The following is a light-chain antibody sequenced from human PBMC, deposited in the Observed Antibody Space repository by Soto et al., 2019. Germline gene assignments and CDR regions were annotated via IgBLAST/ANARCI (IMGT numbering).Light chain of an antibody. CDR2: EVT. V-gene: IGLV2-23*02. Sequence: QSVLTQPASVSGSPGQSITISCTGTSRDVGSYNLVSWYQHHPGRAPKLMIYEVTKRPSGVSNRFSGSKSGNTASLTISGLQAEDEADYFCCSYAGSRTFVVFGGGTKLTVL. CDR1: SRDVGSYNL. CDR3: CSYAGSRTFVV. J-gene: IGLJ2*01.